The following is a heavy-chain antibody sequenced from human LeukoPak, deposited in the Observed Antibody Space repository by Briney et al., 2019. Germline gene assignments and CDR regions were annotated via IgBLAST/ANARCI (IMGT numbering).Heavy chain of an antibody. CDR3: TTGEAYSSGHFDY. J-gene: IGHJ4*02. D-gene: IGHD6-19*01. CDR2: IKSKTDGGTT. CDR1: RFTFSNAW. Sequence: PGGSLRLSCAASRFTFSNAWMSWVGQAQGKGLEWVGRIKSKTDGGTTDYAAPVKGRFTISRDDSKNTLYLQMNSLKSEDTAVYYCTTGEAYSSGHFDYWGQGTLITVSS. V-gene: IGHV3-15*01.